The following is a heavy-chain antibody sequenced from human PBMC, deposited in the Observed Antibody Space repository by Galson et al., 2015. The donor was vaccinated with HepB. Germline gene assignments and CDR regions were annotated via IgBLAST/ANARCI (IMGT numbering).Heavy chain of an antibody. CDR1: GGTFSSYA. V-gene: IGHV1-69*13. D-gene: IGHD4-23*01. CDR3: ASAGQYGGSINYYYYGMDV. J-gene: IGHJ6*02. CDR2: IIPIFGTA. Sequence: SVKVSCKASGGTFSSYAISWVRQAPGQGLEWMGGIIPIFGTANYAQKFQGRVTITADESTSTAYMELSSLRSEDTAVYYCASAGQYGGSINYYYYGMDVWGQGTTVTVSS.